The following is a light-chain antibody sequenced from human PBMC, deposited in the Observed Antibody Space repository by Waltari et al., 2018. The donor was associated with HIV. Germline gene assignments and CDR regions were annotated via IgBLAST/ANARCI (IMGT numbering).Light chain of an antibody. J-gene: IGKJ2*02. Sequence: EIVLTQSPATLSLSPGERATLSCRASQSVSNYLAWYQHKPGQAPRLLIYDTFTRATGIPARFSGSGSGTDFTLTISSLEPEDFAVYYCQQRSNWPRGTFGQGTKLEIK. V-gene: IGKV3-11*01. CDR1: QSVSNY. CDR2: DTF. CDR3: QQRSNWPRGT.